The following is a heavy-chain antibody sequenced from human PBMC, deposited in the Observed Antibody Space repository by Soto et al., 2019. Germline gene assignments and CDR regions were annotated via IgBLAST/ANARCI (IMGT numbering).Heavy chain of an antibody. Sequence: GESLKISCAASGFTFSNAWMSWVRQAPGKGLEWVGRIKSKTDGGTTDYAAPVKGRFTISRDDSKNTLYLQMNSLKTEDTAVYYCTARGTGDHAFDIWGQGTMVTVSS. J-gene: IGHJ3*02. D-gene: IGHD7-27*01. CDR2: IKSKTDGGTT. CDR3: TARGTGDHAFDI. CDR1: GFTFSNAW. V-gene: IGHV3-15*01.